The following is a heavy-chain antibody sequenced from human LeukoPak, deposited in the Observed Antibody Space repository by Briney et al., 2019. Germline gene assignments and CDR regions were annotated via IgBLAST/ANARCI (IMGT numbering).Heavy chain of an antibody. D-gene: IGHD1-26*01. V-gene: IGHV4-59*08. CDR3: ARHAGSRLYYSDY. J-gene: IGHJ4*02. Sequence: SETLSLTCTVSGGSISSYYWTWLRQPPGKGLEWIGYIYYSGSTNYNPSLKSRVTISVDTSKNQFSLKLSSVTAADTAVYYCARHAGSRLYYSDYWGQGTLVTVSS. CDR2: IYYSGST. CDR1: GGSISSYY.